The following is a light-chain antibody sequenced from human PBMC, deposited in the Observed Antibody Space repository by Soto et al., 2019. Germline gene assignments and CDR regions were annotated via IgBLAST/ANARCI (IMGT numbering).Light chain of an antibody. V-gene: IGKV3-11*01. Sequence: VVMTQSPATLSVSPGERATLSCRASQTVSRNLAWYQQRPGQAPRLLIYDASNRATGIPDRFSGSGSGTDFTLTISSLEPEDFAVYYCQQRGNWPLYTFGQGTKVDIK. J-gene: IGKJ2*01. CDR1: QTVSRN. CDR2: DAS. CDR3: QQRGNWPLYT.